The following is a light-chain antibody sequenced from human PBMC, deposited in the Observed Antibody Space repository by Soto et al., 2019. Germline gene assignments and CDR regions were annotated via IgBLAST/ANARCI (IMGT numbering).Light chain of an antibody. CDR3: QQSYSTPRT. J-gene: IGKJ1*01. V-gene: IGKV1-39*01. CDR2: AAS. CDR1: QSISSY. Sequence: DIPLTQSPSSLSACVGDRFTITCRARQSISSYLNSYQQKPGKAPKLLIYAASSLQSGVPSRFSGSGSGTDFTLTISSLQPEDFATYYCQQSYSTPRTFGQGTKVDI.